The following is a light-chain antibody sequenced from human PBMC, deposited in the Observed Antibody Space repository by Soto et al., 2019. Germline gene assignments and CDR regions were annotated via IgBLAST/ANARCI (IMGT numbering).Light chain of an antibody. J-gene: IGLJ2*01. CDR3: AAWDVSLNGVV. CDR1: RSNIGDNP. CDR2: YDD. Sequence: QSVLTQPPSVSETPGQRVTISCSGSRSNIGDNPVNWYQHLPGKAPKLLIYYDDLMPSGVSARFSGSKSGTSASLAISGLQSEDEADYYCAAWDVSLNGVVFGGGTKLTVL. V-gene: IGLV1-36*01.